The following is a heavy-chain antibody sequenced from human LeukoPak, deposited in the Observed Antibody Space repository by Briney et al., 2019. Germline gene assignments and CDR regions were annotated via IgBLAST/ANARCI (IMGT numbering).Heavy chain of an antibody. D-gene: IGHD6-19*01. V-gene: IGHV1-8*03. CDR3: ARGFYSSGFIYYYYYYYMDV. CDR2: MNPNSGNT. CDR1: GYIFTAYG. J-gene: IGHJ6*03. Sequence: ASVKVSCKASGYIFTAYGISWVRQATGQGLEWMGWMNPNSGNTGYAQKFQGRVTITRNTSISTAYMELSSLRSEDTAVYYCARGFYSSGFIYYYYYYYMDVWGKGTTVTVSS.